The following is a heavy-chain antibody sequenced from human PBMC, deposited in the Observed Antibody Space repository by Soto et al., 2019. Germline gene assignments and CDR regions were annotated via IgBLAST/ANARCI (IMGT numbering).Heavy chain of an antibody. D-gene: IGHD3-9*01. Sequence: SETLSLTCTVSGGSISSSSYYWGWIRQPPGKGLEWIGSIYYSGSTYYNPSLKSRVTISVDTSKNQFSLKLSSVTAADTALYYCARHDTGFDWLLVTFDYWGQGTLVTVSS. CDR1: GGSISSSSYY. CDR2: IYYSGST. J-gene: IGHJ4*02. V-gene: IGHV4-39*01. CDR3: ARHDTGFDWLLVTFDY.